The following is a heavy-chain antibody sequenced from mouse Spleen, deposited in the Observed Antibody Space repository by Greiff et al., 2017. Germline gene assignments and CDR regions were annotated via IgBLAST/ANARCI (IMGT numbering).Heavy chain of an antibody. Sequence: QVQLQQSGPGLVQPSQSLSITCTVSGFSLTSYGVHWVRQSPGKGLEWLGVIWSGGSTDYNAAFISRLSISKDNSKSQVFFKMNSLQADDTAIYYCARKGYGNYEDWYFDVWGAGTTVTVSS. V-gene: IGHV2-2*01. CDR1: GFSLTSYG. D-gene: IGHD2-1*01. J-gene: IGHJ1*01. CDR2: IWSGGST. CDR3: ARKGYGNYEDWYFDV.